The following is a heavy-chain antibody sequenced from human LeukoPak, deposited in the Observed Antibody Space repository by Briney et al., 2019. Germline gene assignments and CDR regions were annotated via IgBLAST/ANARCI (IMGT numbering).Heavy chain of an antibody. D-gene: IGHD1-26*01. CDR2: IYYSGST. CDR3: ERTYSGSPAYDY. J-gene: IGHJ4*02. Sequence: PSETLSLTCTVSGGSISSYYWSWIRQPPGKGLEWFGYIYYSGSTNYNPSLKSLVTISVHTSKNQFSLKLSSVTAADTAVYYCERTYSGSPAYDYWGQGTLVTVSS. CDR1: GGSISSYY. V-gene: IGHV4-59*01.